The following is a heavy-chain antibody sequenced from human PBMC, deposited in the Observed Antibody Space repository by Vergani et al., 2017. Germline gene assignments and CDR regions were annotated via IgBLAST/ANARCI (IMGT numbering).Heavy chain of an antibody. CDR3: ARSARSSWSAHVDY. D-gene: IGHD6-13*01. J-gene: IGHJ4*02. CDR1: GYTFTSYG. CDR2: INAYNGNT. V-gene: IGHV1-18*01. Sequence: QVQLVQSGAEVKKPGASVKVSCKASGYTFTSYGISWVRQAPGQGLEWMGWINAYNGNTKYAQKLQGRVTMTTDTSTSTAYMGLRSLRSDDTAVYYCARSARSSWSAHVDYWGQGTLVTVSS.